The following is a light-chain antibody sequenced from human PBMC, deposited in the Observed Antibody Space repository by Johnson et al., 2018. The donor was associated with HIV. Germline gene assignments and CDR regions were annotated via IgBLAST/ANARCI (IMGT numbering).Light chain of an antibody. CDR2: DNN. Sequence: HSVLTQPPSVSAAPGQKVTISCSGSTSNIGNNYVSWYQQFPGTAPKLLIYDNNKRPSGIPDRFSGSKSGTSATLGITGLQTGDEADYYCGTWDSSLSAGRAFGTGTKVTVL. CDR3: GTWDSSLSAGRA. V-gene: IGLV1-51*01. CDR1: TSNIGNNY. J-gene: IGLJ1*01.